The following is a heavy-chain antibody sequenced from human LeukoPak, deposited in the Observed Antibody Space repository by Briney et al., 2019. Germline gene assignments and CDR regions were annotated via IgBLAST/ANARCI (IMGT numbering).Heavy chain of an antibody. Sequence: SETLSLTCTVSGGSISSYYWSWIRQPAGKGLEWIGYIYYSGSTNYNPSLKSRVTISVDTSKNQFSLKLSSVTAADTAVYYCAGGVALGVVRADAFNTWAKGQWSPSPQ. CDR1: GGSISSYY. D-gene: IGHD3-3*01. V-gene: IGHV4-59*01. CDR2: IYYSGST. J-gene: IGHJ3*02. CDR3: AGGVALGVVRADAFNT.